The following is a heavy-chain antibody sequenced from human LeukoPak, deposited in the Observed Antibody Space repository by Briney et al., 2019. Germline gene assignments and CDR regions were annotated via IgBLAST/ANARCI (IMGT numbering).Heavy chain of an antibody. CDR2: VGGIGTNT. CDR1: GFTFGNYA. Sequence: PGGSLRLSCVASGFTFGNYAMTWVRQAPGKGLEWVPHVGGIGTNTYYADSLKGRFTISRDNSKNTLYLQMNGLRVDDTAVYFCARRPLRYGMDVWGQGTRVTVSS. CDR3: ARRPLRYGMDV. J-gene: IGHJ6*02. V-gene: IGHV3-23*01.